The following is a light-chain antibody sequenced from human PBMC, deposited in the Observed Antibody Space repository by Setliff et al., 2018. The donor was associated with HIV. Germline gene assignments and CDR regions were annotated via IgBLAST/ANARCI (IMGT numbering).Light chain of an antibody. CDR3: CSYAGSYSYI. J-gene: IGLJ1*01. Sequence: QSALTQPRSVSGSPGQSVTLSCTGSSSDVGAYIYVSWYQQHPGKAPKLMIYDVTRRPSGVPDRFSGSKSGNTASLTISGLQAEDEADYYCCSYAGSYSYIFGTGTKVTVL. CDR1: SSDVGAYIY. V-gene: IGLV2-11*01. CDR2: DVT.